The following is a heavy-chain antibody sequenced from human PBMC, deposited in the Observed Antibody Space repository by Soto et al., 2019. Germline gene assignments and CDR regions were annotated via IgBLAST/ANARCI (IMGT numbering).Heavy chain of an antibody. J-gene: IGHJ4*02. D-gene: IGHD2-15*01. CDR2: IKSKTDGGTT. Sequence: GGSLRLSCAASGFTFSNAGGSWVRQAPGKGLEWVGRIKSKTDGGTTDYAAPVKGRFTISRDDSKNTLYLQMNSLKTEDTAVYYCTTDGLCSGGSCYLIDYWGQGTLVTVSS. CDR3: TTDGLCSGGSCYLIDY. V-gene: IGHV3-15*01. CDR1: GFTFSNAG.